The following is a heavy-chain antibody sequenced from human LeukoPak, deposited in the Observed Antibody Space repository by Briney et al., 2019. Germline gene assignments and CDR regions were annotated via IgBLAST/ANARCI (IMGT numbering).Heavy chain of an antibody. Sequence: PSETLSLTCTVSGGSISSYYWSWIRQPPAQGLEWIGRIYTSGSTNYNPSLKSRVTISVDKSKNQFSLKLSSVTAADTAVYYCARDVAVAGTTNFDYWGQGTLVTVSS. CDR3: ARDVAVAGTTNFDY. J-gene: IGHJ4*02. V-gene: IGHV4-4*07. CDR2: IYTSGST. D-gene: IGHD6-19*01. CDR1: GGSISSYY.